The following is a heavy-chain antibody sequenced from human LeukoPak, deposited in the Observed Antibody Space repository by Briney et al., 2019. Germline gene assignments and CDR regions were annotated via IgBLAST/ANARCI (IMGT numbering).Heavy chain of an antibody. CDR2: INDDGREV. Sequence: PGGPLRLFCVASGFTFRTYWMNWFRRPPGKGLDWVGNINDDGREVNYVDSVRGRFIISRDNAKDSLYLQMNSLRVDDTAMYYCAIDRLSYDCSDYRFHYWGQGARVTVSS. D-gene: IGHD3-22*01. J-gene: IGHJ4*01. CDR1: GFTFRTYW. V-gene: IGHV3-7*01. CDR3: AIDRLSYDCSDYRFHY.